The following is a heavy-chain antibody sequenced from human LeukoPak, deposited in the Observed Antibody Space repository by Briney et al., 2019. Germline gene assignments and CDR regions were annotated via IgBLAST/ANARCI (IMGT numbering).Heavy chain of an antibody. V-gene: IGHV5-51*01. CDR1: GYSFTSYW. Sequence: GESLKISCKGSGYSFTSYWIGWVRQMPGKGLEWMGIIYPGDSDTRYSPSFQGQVTISADKSISTAYLQWSSLKASDTAMYYCARLRQAENSLYYYYYMDVWGKGTTVTVSS. D-gene: IGHD2/OR15-2a*01. J-gene: IGHJ6*03. CDR2: IYPGDSDT. CDR3: ARLRQAENSLYYYYYMDV.